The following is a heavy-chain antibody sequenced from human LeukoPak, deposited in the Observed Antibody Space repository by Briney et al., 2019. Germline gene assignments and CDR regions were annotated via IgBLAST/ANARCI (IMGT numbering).Heavy chain of an antibody. V-gene: IGHV4-34*01. CDR3: ARGQGDCSGGSCYSDWFDP. J-gene: IGHJ5*02. CDR2: INHSGST. Sequence: SETLSLTCAVYGGSFGGYYWSWIRQPPGKGLEWIGEINHSGSTNYNPSLKSRVTISVDTSKNHFSLKLSSVTAADTAMYYCARGQGDCSGGSCYSDWFDPWGQGTLVTVSS. D-gene: IGHD2-15*01. CDR1: GGSFGGYY.